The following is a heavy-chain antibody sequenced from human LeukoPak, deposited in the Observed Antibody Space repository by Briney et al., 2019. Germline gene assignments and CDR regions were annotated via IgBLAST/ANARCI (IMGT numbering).Heavy chain of an antibody. J-gene: IGHJ6*03. CDR3: ARIWYSSSSFSYYYYMDV. V-gene: IGHV4-61*05. CDR2: IYYSGST. D-gene: IGHD6-6*01. Sequence: SETLSLTCTVSGGSISSSSYYWGWIRQPPGKGLEWIGYIYYSGSTNYNPSLKSRVTISVDTSKNQFSLKLSSVTAADTAVYYCARIWYSSSSFSYYYYMDVWGKGTTVTVSS. CDR1: GGSISSSSYY.